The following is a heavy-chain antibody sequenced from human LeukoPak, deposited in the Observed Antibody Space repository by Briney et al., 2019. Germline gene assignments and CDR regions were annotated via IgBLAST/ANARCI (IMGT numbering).Heavy chain of an antibody. CDR2: IIPILGIA. V-gene: IGHV1-69*04. CDR3: ARDTYYDFWSGYLV. J-gene: IGHJ4*02. D-gene: IGHD3-3*01. CDR1: GGTFSSYA. Sequence: ASVKVSCNASGGTFSSYAISWVRQAPGQGLEWMGRIIPILGIANYAQKFQGRVTITADKSTSTAYMELSSVTAADTAVYYCARDTYYDFWSGYLVWGQGTLVTVSS.